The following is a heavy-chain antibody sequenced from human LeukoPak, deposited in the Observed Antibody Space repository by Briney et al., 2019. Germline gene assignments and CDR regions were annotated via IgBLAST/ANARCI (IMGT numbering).Heavy chain of an antibody. J-gene: IGHJ5*02. D-gene: IGHD3-22*01. CDR3: ARGFDSSAIDRNWFDP. CDR1: GGSISSYS. V-gene: IGHV4-4*07. CDR2: IYASGST. Sequence: PSETLSLTCTVSGGSISSYSWSWIRQPAGKGLEWIGRIYASGSTYYNPSLKSRVTISVDTSKNQFSLKLSSVTAADTAVYYCARGFDSSAIDRNWFDPWGQGTLVTVSS.